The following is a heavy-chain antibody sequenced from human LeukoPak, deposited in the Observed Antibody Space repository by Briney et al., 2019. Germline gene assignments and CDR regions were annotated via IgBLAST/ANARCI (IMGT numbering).Heavy chain of an antibody. CDR3: VGTIASRGSEY. D-gene: IGHD6-6*01. Sequence: GGSLRLSCAASGFTFTNYWMHWVRQAPGMGLVWVSRLPPDELGIIYADSVKGRFTVSRGNAKNTVYLQMNNLRVDDTAMYYCVGTIASRGSEYWGQGALVTVSS. J-gene: IGHJ4*02. CDR1: GFTFTNYW. V-gene: IGHV3-74*01. CDR2: LPPDELGI.